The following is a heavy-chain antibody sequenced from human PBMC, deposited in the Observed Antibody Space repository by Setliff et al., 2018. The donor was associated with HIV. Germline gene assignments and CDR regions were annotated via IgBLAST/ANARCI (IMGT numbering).Heavy chain of an antibody. Sequence: SVKVSCKASGGTFSRHAFSWVRQAPGQGLEWMGGIIPTFDTANYAQKFQGRVAITADKSTNTVYMELNSLRSEDTAMYYCARGVHSGGSGWYNWYFDLWGRGTLVTVSS. CDR2: IIPTFDTA. V-gene: IGHV1-69*06. CDR3: ARGVHSGGSGWYNWYFDL. CDR1: GGTFSRHA. J-gene: IGHJ2*01. D-gene: IGHD6-19*01.